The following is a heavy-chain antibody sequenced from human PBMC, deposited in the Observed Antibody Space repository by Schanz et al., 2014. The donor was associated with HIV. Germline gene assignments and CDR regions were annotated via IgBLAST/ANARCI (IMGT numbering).Heavy chain of an antibody. CDR3: ARAVTGTFDF. V-gene: IGHV1-18*01. J-gene: IGHJ4*02. D-gene: IGHD6-19*01. CDR2: INTYNGQT. Sequence: QVQLVQSGAEMKKPGASVKVSCKASGYTFTSYGISWVRQAPGQGLEWVGSINTYNGQTDYGRKLQGRVTMTTDRSTSTAYLELRSLRSDDTAVYYCARAVTGTFDFWGQGTLVTVSS. CDR1: GYTFTSYG.